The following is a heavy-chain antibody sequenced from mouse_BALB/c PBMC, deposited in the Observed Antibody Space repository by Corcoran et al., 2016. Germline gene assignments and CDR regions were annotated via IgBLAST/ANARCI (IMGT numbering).Heavy chain of an antibody. CDR1: GYSFTGYY. V-gene: IGHV1-26*01. D-gene: IGHD2-1*01. Sequence: EVQLQQYGPELVKPGASVKISCKASGYSFTGYYMHWVKQSHVKSLEWIGRINPYNGATSYNQNFKDKASLTVDKSSSTAYMELHSLTSEDSAVYYCARGGNYPYAMDYWGQGTSVTVSS. J-gene: IGHJ4*01. CDR3: ARGGNYPYAMDY. CDR2: INPYNGAT.